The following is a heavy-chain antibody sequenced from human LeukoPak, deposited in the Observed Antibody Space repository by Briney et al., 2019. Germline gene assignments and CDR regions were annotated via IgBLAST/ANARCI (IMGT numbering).Heavy chain of an antibody. J-gene: IGHJ4*02. Sequence: SETLSLTCAVSGGSTSGYYWNWIRQPPGKGLEWIGNIHYSGSTNYNPSLKSRVTIAVDTSKNQFSLKLSSVTAADTAVYYCARTGEVTTVCDSWGQGNLVTVSS. CDR1: GGSTSGYY. D-gene: IGHD4-17*01. V-gene: IGHV4-59*08. CDR2: IHYSGST. CDR3: ARTGEVTTVCDS.